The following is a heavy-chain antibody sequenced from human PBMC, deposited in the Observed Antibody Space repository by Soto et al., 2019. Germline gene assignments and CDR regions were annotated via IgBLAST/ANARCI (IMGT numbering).Heavy chain of an antibody. CDR1: GYSFITHG. CDR2: INPYNGNT. CDR3: ARSPRISRSGDL. Sequence: QVEMVQSGAEVKKPGASVNVSCKTSGYSFITHGVSWVRQAPGQGLEWMGWINPYNGNTNYAQRLQGRVTMTTDRATSTAYMELRRLTSDDTALDHCARSPRISRSGDLWGKGTAITVSA. J-gene: IGHJ6*04. V-gene: IGHV1-18*01. D-gene: IGHD4-17*01.